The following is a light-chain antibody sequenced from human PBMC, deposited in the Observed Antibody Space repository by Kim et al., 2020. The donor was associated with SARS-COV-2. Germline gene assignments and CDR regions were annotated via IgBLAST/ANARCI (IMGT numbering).Light chain of an antibody. J-gene: IGKJ4*01. V-gene: IGKV1-8*01. Sequence: ASTGDRVTITCRARQGISSYLAWYQQKPGKAPKLLIYAASTLQSGVPSRFSGSGSGTDFTLTISCLQSEDFATYYCQQYSGYPLTFGGGTKVDIK. CDR1: QGISSY. CDR2: AAS. CDR3: QQYSGYPLT.